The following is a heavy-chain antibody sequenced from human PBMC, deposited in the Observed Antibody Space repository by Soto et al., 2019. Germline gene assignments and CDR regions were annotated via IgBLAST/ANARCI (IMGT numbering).Heavy chain of an antibody. V-gene: IGHV1-69*13. CDR2: IIPIFGTA. CDR1: GGTFSSYA. Sequence: GASVKVSCKASGGTFSSYAISWVRQAPGQGLEWMGGIIPIFGTANYAQKFQGRVTITADESTSTAYMELSSLRSEDTAVYYCARDETYYYDSSSSGAFDIWGQGTMVTVSS. J-gene: IGHJ3*02. CDR3: ARDETYYYDSSSSGAFDI. D-gene: IGHD3-22*01.